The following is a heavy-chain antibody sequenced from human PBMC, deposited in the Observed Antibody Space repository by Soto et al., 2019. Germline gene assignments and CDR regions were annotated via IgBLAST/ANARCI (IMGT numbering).Heavy chain of an antibody. D-gene: IGHD1-26*01. CDR2: IIPIFGTA. J-gene: IGHJ6*02. CDR3: ARWIPHPWERARQTTGGMDV. CDR1: GGTISSYA. V-gene: IGHV1-69*13. Sequence: GASVKDSCNASGGTISSYAISWARHAPGQGLEWTGGIIPIFGTANYAQKIQGRITIDADEPTSTAYMELSSLRSEDTAVYYCARWIPHPWERARQTTGGMDVRGQGTTVTVSS.